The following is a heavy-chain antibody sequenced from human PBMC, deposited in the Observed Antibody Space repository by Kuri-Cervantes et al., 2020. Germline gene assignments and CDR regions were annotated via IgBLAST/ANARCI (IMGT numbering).Heavy chain of an antibody. V-gene: IGHV4-34*01. CDR1: GGSFSGYY. CDR3: ARGRTLSGTYYAY. CDR2: INHSRST. D-gene: IGHD1-26*01. J-gene: IGHJ4*02. Sequence: GSLRLSCAVYGGSFSGYYWSWIRQPPGKGLEWIGEINHSRSTNYNSSLKSRVTISVDTSKNQYSLQLSSVTTADTAVYYCARGRTLSGTYYAYWGQGTLVTVSS.